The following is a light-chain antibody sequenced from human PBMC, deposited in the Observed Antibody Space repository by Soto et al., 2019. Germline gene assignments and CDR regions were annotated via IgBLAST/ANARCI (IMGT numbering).Light chain of an antibody. CDR1: QSVNTN. Sequence: IVVTQSPATLSVSPGERATLSCRASQSVNTNFAWYQQKPGQAPRLLIYGASTRATGIPARFSGSGSGTEFTLTISSLQSEDFAVYYCQQYNNWPSWTFGQGTKVEVK. J-gene: IGKJ1*01. CDR3: QQYNNWPSWT. CDR2: GAS. V-gene: IGKV3-15*01.